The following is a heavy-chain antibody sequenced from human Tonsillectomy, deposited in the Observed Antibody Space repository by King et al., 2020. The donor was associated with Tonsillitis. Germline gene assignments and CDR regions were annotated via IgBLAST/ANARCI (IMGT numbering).Heavy chain of an antibody. J-gene: IGHJ6*02. CDR1: GGSISSYY. CDR2: IYYSGST. Sequence: QLQESGPGLVKPSETLSLTCTVSGGSISSYYWSWIRQPPGKGLEWIGYIYYSGSTNYNPSLKSRVTISVDTSKNQFSLKLSSVTSADTAVYYCARVGFYYYSGMDVWGQGTTVTVSS. V-gene: IGHV4-59*01. CDR3: ARVGFYYYSGMDV.